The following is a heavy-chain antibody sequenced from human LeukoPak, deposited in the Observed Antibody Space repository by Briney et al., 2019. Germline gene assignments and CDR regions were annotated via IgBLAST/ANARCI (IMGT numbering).Heavy chain of an antibody. V-gene: IGHV1-69*13. CDR1: GGTFSSYA. CDR3: AREVTAYYFDY. CDR2: IIPIFGTA. D-gene: IGHD2-21*02. Sequence: GASVKVSCKASGGTFSSYAISWARQAPGQGLEWMGGIIPIFGTANYAQKFQGRVTITADESTSTAYMELSSLRSEDTAVYYCAREVTAYYFDYWGQGTLVTVSS. J-gene: IGHJ4*02.